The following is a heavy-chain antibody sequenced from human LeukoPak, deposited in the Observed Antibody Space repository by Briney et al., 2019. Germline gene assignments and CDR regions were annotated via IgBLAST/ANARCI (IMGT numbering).Heavy chain of an antibody. V-gene: IGHV3-23*01. D-gene: IGHD6-13*01. CDR1: GFTFSSYG. Sequence: PGGSLRLSCAASGFTFSSYGMSWVRQAPGKGLEWVSAISGSGGSTYYADSVKGRFTISRDNAKNSLYLQMNSLRAEDTAVYYCARDACIAVDRCYYYMDVWGKGTTVTVSS. CDR2: ISGSGGST. J-gene: IGHJ6*03. CDR3: ARDACIAVDRCYYYMDV.